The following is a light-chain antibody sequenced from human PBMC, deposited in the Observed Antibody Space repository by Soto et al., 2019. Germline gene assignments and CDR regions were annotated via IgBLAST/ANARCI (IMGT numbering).Light chain of an antibody. J-gene: IGLJ2*01. CDR3: SSYTSITLVV. CDR2: EVS. CDR1: SSDVGGYNF. V-gene: IGLV2-14*01. Sequence: QSVLTQPASVSGSPGQSITISCTGTSSDVGGYNFVSWYQHLPGKAPKLLIYEVSNRPSGVSNRFSGSKSGSTASLTISGLQAEDEAYYHCSSYTSITLVVFGGGTKLTVL.